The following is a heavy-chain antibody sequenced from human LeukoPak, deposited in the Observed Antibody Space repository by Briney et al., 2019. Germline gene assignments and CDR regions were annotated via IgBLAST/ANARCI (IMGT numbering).Heavy chain of an antibody. Sequence: ASVKVSCKASGYTFTSYYMHWVRQAPGQGLEWMGWINPNSGGTNYAQKFQGRVTMTRDTSISTAYMELSRLRSDDTAVYYCAREDVAAAVPFDYWGQGTLVTVSS. CDR3: AREDVAAAVPFDY. D-gene: IGHD6-13*01. CDR1: GYTFTSYY. CDR2: INPNSGGT. V-gene: IGHV1-2*02. J-gene: IGHJ4*02.